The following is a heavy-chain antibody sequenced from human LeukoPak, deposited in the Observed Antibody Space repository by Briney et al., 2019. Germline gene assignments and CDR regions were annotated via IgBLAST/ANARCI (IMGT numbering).Heavy chain of an antibody. Sequence: ASVKVSCKASGYTFTGYYMHWVRQAPGQGLEWMGWINPNSGGTNYAQKFQGRVTMTKDTSISTAYMELSSLRSEDTAVYYCARDRAITIFGVVKLQFDPWGQGTLVTVSS. CDR3: ARDRAITIFGVVKLQFDP. CDR1: GYTFTGYY. V-gene: IGHV1-2*02. D-gene: IGHD3-3*01. J-gene: IGHJ5*02. CDR2: INPNSGGT.